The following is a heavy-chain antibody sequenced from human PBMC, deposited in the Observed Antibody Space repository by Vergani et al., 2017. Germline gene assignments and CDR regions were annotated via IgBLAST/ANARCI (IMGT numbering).Heavy chain of an antibody. J-gene: IGHJ4*02. D-gene: IGHD3/OR15-3a*01. CDR3: ARDTGTGSRYFDY. CDR2: IRYDGTKR. Sequence: VQLLESGGGVVQPGGSLRLSCIASGFTFRIYGMHWVRQAPGKGLEWVAFIRYDGTKRFYGDSVKGRFTISRDNSQTTVFLQMNSLRPEDTAVYYCARDTGTGSRYFDYWGQGTLVTVSS. V-gene: IGHV3-30*02. CDR1: GFTFRIYG.